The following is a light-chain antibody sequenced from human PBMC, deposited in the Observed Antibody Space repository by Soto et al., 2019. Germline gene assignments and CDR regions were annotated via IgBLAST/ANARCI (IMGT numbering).Light chain of an antibody. V-gene: IGKV3-11*01. CDR1: QSVSSY. Sequence: EIVLTQSPATLSLSPGERATLSCRASQSVSSYLAWYQQKPGQAPRLRIYDASNRATGIPARFSGGGSGTDFTLTISSLEPEDFAVYYCQQRFNWPRFTFGQGTKLEIK. CDR2: DAS. J-gene: IGKJ2*01. CDR3: QQRFNWPRFT.